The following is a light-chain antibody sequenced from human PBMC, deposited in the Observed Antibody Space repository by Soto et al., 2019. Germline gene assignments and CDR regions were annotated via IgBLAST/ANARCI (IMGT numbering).Light chain of an antibody. CDR1: QSVSTY. CDR3: QQRSNWPQIT. J-gene: IGKJ4*01. Sequence: EIVLTQSPATLSLSPGERATLSCRASQSVSTYLAWYQQKPGQAPRLLIHDASNRATGIPARFSCSGSGKDFTLTISSLEPEDFGVYYCQQRSNWPQITFGGGTKVEIK. V-gene: IGKV3-11*01. CDR2: DAS.